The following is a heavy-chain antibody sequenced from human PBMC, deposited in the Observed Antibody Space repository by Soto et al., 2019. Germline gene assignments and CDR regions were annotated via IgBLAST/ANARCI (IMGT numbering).Heavy chain of an antibody. CDR2: INHSGST. Sequence: TSETLSLTCTVSGGSISSSSNHWGWIRQPPGKGLEWIGEINHSGSTNYNPSLKSRVTISVDKSKNQFSLKLSSVTAVDTAVYYCASQGLPYFDWSPTPLYYMDVWGKGTTVTLSS. J-gene: IGHJ6*03. V-gene: IGHV4-39*07. CDR1: GGSISSSSNH. D-gene: IGHD3-9*01. CDR3: ASQGLPYFDWSPTPLYYMDV.